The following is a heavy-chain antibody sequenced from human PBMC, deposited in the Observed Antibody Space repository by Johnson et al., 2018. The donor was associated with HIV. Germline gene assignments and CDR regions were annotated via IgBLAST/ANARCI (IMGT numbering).Heavy chain of an antibody. CDR1: GFTFSNAW. J-gene: IGHJ3*02. D-gene: IGHD3-10*01. CDR2: IKSKTDGGTT. CDR3: TTDSLDYYGSGSTYGVVAFDI. V-gene: IGHV3-15*01. Sequence: VQLVESGGGLVKPGGSLRLSCAASGFTFSNAWMSWVRQAPGKGLEWVGRIKSKTDGGTTDYAAPVKGRFTISRDYSKNTLYLQINSLKTEDTAVYYCTTDSLDYYGSGSTYGVVAFDIWGQGTMVTVSS.